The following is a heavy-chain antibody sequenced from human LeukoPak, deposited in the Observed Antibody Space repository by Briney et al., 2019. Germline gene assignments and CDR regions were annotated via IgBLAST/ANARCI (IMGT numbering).Heavy chain of an antibody. Sequence: SETLSLTCTVSGGSISSYYWSWIRQPPGKGLEWIGYIYYSGSTNYNPSLKSRVTILVDTSKNQFSLKLSSVTAADTAVYYCASITISGYDGWFGPWGQGTLVTVSS. CDR2: IYYSGST. CDR3: ASITISGYDGWFGP. V-gene: IGHV4-59*08. CDR1: GGSISSYY. D-gene: IGHD5-12*01. J-gene: IGHJ5*02.